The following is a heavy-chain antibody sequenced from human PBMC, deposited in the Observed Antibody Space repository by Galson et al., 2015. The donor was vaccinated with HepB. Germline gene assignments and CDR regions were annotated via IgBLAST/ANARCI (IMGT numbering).Heavy chain of an antibody. CDR1: GFTFSRFG. D-gene: IGHD2-21*01. Sequence: SLRLSCAASGFTFSRFGMHWVRQAPGGGLEWVSLISYDGSKTYYVDSVKGRFTISRDNSKNTLYLQMNSLRAEDSAVYYCAKAGVHIAITTDIDYWGQGMLVTVSS. J-gene: IGHJ4*02. CDR3: AKAGVHIAITTDIDY. CDR2: ISYDGSKT. V-gene: IGHV3-30*18.